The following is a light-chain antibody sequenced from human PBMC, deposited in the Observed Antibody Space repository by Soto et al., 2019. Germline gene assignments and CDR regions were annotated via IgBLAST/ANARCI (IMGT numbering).Light chain of an antibody. CDR3: YSYTTSDTRV. V-gene: IGLV2-14*01. CDR2: EVS. CDR1: SSDVGGHKY. J-gene: IGLJ1*01. Sequence: QSVLTQPASVSGSPGQSIAISCTGTSSDVGGHKYVSWYQQHPGKAPKLIIYEVSNRPSGVSDRFSGSKSGNTASLTISGLQAEDEADYYCYSYTTSDTRVFGTGTKLTVL.